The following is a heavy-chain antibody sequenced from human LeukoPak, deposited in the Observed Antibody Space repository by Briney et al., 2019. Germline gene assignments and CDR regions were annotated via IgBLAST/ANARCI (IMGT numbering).Heavy chain of an antibody. CDR1: GGSISSNNW. CDR2: IFHSGST. D-gene: IGHD6-19*01. V-gene: IGHV4-4*02. J-gene: IGHJ4*02. CDR3: ARGIVVAGYFDY. Sequence: SETLTLTCAVSGGSISSNNWWNLLRQPPRKVLEWIAEIFHSGSTNYNPSLNSRFTISIDNSKNQFSLNLSSVTTADTAVYYCARGIVVAGYFDYWGQGGLVTVSS.